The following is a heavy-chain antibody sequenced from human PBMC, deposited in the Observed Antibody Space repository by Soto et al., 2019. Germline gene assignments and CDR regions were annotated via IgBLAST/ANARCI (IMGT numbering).Heavy chain of an antibody. CDR3: ARCLRYSSPDY. D-gene: IGHD6-13*01. V-gene: IGHV4-59*01. J-gene: IGHJ4*02. CDR1: GGSINYYY. CDR2: IYSSGST. Sequence: SETLSLTCTVSGGSINYYYWSWIRQPPGKGLEWIGYIYSSGSTNYNPSPKSRVTISVDTSKNQFSLRLSSVTAADTAVYYCARCLRYSSPDYWGQGTLVTVSS.